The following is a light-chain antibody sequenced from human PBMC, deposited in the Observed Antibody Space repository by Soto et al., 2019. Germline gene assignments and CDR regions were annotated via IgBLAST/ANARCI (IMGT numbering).Light chain of an antibody. CDR2: AAS. V-gene: IGKV1-8*01. J-gene: IGKJ1*01. Sequence: TQITHSPSSLSASVGDRFTITFRASQGISIYLAWYQQKPGKAPKLLIYAASTLQSGVPSRFSGSGSGTDFTLTISCLQSEDFATYYCQQYYSYPRTFGQGTKVDI. CDR3: QQYYSYPRT. CDR1: QGISIY.